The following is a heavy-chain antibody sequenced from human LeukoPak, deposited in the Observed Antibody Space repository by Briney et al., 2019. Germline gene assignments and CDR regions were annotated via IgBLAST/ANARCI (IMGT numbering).Heavy chain of an antibody. CDR2: ISGSGGST. Sequence: PGGSLRLSCAASGFTFSSYAMSWVRQAPGNGLERVSAISGSGGSTYYADSVKGRFTISRDNSKNTLYLQMNSLRAEDTAVYYCAKSGYSSSWYRNYYYYMDVWGKGTTVTVSS. CDR1: GFTFSSYA. J-gene: IGHJ6*03. V-gene: IGHV3-23*01. CDR3: AKSGYSSSWYRNYYYYMDV. D-gene: IGHD6-13*01.